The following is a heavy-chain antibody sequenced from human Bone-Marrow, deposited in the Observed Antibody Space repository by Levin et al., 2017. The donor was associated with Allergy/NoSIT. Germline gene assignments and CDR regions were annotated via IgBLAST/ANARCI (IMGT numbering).Heavy chain of an antibody. D-gene: IGHD3-10*01. CDR2: VYYTGGT. CDR3: ARAPYYGPARPYQSDY. V-gene: IGHV4-39*01. Sequence: SETLSLTCSVSGGSISSSTYSWGWIRQPPGKGLEWIGNVYYTGGTHYNPSLKSRVTISADTSKNQFSLKLSSVTAADTAVYYCARAPYYGPARPYQSDYWGQGTLVTVSS. CDR1: GGSISSSTYS. J-gene: IGHJ4*02.